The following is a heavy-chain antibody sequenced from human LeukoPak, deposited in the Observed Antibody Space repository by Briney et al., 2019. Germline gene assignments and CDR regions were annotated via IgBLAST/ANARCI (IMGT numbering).Heavy chain of an antibody. V-gene: IGHV3-48*01. Sequence: GGSLRLSCAASGFTFCSYGMKWVRQAAGKGLEWVSYISSSSSSIYYADSVKGRFTISRDNAKNSLYLQMNSLRAEDTAVFYCVRDRTAYYGMMDVWGKGTTVTVSS. CDR2: ISSSSSSI. D-gene: IGHD3/OR15-3a*01. J-gene: IGHJ6*04. CDR3: VRDRTAYYGMMDV. CDR1: GFTFCSYG.